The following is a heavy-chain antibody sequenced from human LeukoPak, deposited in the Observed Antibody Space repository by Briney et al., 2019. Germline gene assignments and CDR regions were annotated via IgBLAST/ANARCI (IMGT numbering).Heavy chain of an antibody. CDR2: INPNSGGT. CDR1: GYTFTGYY. Sequence: GASVKVSCKASGYTFTGYYMHWVLQAPGQGLEWMGRINPNSGGTNYAQKVQGRVTMTRDTSISTAYMELSRLRSDDTAVYYCARVARSSGSYGAAFDIWGQGTMVTVSS. CDR3: ARVARSSGSYGAAFDI. J-gene: IGHJ3*02. D-gene: IGHD1-26*01. V-gene: IGHV1-2*06.